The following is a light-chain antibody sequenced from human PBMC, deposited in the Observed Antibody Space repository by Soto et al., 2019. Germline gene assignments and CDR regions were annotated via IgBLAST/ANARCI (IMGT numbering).Light chain of an antibody. CDR3: QQYGSSPLWT. CDR1: QTVGRSY. CDR2: GTS. J-gene: IGKJ1*01. Sequence: EIVLTQSPGIMYLSPGERATLSCRASQTVGRSYLAWYQQKPGQAPRLLIFGTSTRATGIPDRFTGGGSGTDFTLTISRLEPEDFAVYYCQQYGSSPLWTFGQGTKVDIK. V-gene: IGKV3-20*01.